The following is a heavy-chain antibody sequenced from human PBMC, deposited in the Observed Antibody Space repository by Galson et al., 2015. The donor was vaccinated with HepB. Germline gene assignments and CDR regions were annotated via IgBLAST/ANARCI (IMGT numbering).Heavy chain of an antibody. V-gene: IGHV1-8*01. D-gene: IGHD2-2*01. CDR2: MNPNSGNT. Sequence: SVKVSCKASGHTFTSYDINWVRQATGQGLEWMGWMNPNSGNTGYAQKFQGRVTMTRNTSISTAYMELSSLRSEDTAVYYCARGRQLYCSSTSCYARRGPSYYYYYGMDVWGQGTTVTVSS. CDR1: GHTFTSYD. CDR3: ARGRQLYCSSTSCYARRGPSYYYYYGMDV. J-gene: IGHJ6*02.